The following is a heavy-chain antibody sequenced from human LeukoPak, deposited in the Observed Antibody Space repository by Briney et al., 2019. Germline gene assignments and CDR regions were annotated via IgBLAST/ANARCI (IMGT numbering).Heavy chain of an antibody. Sequence: GGSLRLSCAASGFTFSGYGMHWVRQAPGKGLEWVAFIRSDATNKYYADSVKGRFTISRDNAKNTLYLQMNSLRAEDTAVYYCARGLSGYSSSLGYWGQGTLVTVSS. V-gene: IGHV3-30*02. CDR1: GFTFSGYG. D-gene: IGHD6-6*01. CDR2: IRSDATNK. J-gene: IGHJ4*02. CDR3: ARGLSGYSSSLGY.